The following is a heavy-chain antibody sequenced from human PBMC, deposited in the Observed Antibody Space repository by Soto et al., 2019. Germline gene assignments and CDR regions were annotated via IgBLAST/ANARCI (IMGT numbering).Heavy chain of an antibody. J-gene: IGHJ4*02. V-gene: IGHV3-74*01. CDR2: INDDGSST. CDR3: TRGPRSTSTGTGAF. CDR1: GFTFSMYW. Sequence: VGSLRLSCAASGFTFSMYWMHWVRQVPGKGPEWVSRINDDGSSTNYADSVNGRFTISRDNAKNTLYLQMNDLRAEDTAVYYCTRGPRSTSTGTGAFWGQGTLVTVSS. D-gene: IGHD1-1*01.